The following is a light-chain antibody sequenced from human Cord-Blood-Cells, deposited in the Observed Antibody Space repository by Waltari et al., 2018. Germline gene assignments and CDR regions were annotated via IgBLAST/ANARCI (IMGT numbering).Light chain of an antibody. CDR2: DVS. CDR3: SSYTSSSTLGV. J-gene: IGLJ1*01. CDR1: SSDVGGYNY. V-gene: IGLV2-14*01. Sequence: QSALTQPASVSGSPGQSITISCPGTSSDVGGYNYASWYQQHPGKAPKLMIYDVSNRPSGVSNRFSGSKSGNTASLTISGLQAEDEADYYCSSYTSSSTLGVFGTGTKVTVL.